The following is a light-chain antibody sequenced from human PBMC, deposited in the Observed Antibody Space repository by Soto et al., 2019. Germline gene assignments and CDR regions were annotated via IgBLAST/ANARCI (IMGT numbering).Light chain of an antibody. CDR2: AAS. CDR3: QKYNSAPRT. J-gene: IGKJ3*01. Sequence: DIQMTQSPSPLSASVGDRVTITCRASQGISNYLAWYQQKPGKVPKLLIYAASTLQSGVPSRFSGSGSGTDFTLTISGLQPEDVATYYCQKYNSAPRTFGPGTKVDIK. CDR1: QGISNY. V-gene: IGKV1-27*01.